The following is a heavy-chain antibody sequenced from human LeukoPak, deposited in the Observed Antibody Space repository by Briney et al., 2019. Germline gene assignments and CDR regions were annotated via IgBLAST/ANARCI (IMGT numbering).Heavy chain of an antibody. V-gene: IGHV4-34*01. D-gene: IGHD3/OR15-3a*01. CDR1: GGSFSGYY. Sequence: PSETLSLTCAVYGGSFSGYYWSWIRQPPGRGLEWIREINHSGSTNYNPSLKSRVTISVDTSKNQFSLKLSSVTAADTAVYYCARVGLRRYFDYWGQGTLVTVSS. CDR2: INHSGST. J-gene: IGHJ4*02. CDR3: ARVGLRRYFDY.